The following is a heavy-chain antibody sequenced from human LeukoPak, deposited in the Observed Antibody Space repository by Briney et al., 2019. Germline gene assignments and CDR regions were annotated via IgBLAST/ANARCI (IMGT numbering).Heavy chain of an antibody. CDR2: VKQNGNT. D-gene: IGHD5-18*01. CDR1: LGSPFDYS. CDR3: CLVGDTEATDTLPLDD. V-gene: IGHV4-34*01. J-gene: IGHJ4*02. Sequence: PPQSLSPTRAVSLGSPFDYSWAWIRQSPERGLGWVGEVKQNGNTTYNASVKNRLTIFEDTAKNEFSLKMTSVTAADTAVYCCCLVGDTEATDTLPLDDWGQGMLVTVSS.